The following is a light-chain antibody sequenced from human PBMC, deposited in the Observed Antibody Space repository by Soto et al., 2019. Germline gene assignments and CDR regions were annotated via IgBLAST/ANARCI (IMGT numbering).Light chain of an antibody. CDR2: GAS. CDR1: QSVNSNY. Sequence: EIVLTQSPGTLSLSPGERATLSCRASQSVNSNYLAWYQQKPGQGPRLLMYGASSRATGIPDRFSGSGSGTDFPLTISRLEPEDFAVYYCQQYDNSPRPFGQGTKVELQ. CDR3: QQYDNSPRP. V-gene: IGKV3-20*01. J-gene: IGKJ1*01.